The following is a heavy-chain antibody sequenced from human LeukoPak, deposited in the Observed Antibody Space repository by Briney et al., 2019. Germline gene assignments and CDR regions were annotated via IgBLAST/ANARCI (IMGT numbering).Heavy chain of an antibody. D-gene: IGHD5-12*01. Sequence: GGSLRLSCAASGLTVSTNYMTWVRQAPGKGLEWVSVIYTGGKTHYADSVKGRFINSRDDSKNTVDLQMNSLRGEDTAVYYCARDWGGSGYDHFDYWGQGTLVTVSS. CDR2: IYTGGKT. V-gene: IGHV3-66*01. CDR3: ARDWGGSGYDHFDY. CDR1: GLTVSTNY. J-gene: IGHJ4*02.